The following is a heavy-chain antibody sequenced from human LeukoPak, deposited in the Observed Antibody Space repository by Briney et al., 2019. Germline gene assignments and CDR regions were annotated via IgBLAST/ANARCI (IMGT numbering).Heavy chain of an antibody. J-gene: IGHJ3*02. D-gene: IGHD3-10*01. CDR1: GGSISSSSYY. V-gene: IGHV4-39*01. Sequence: PSETLSLTCTVSGGSISSSSYYWGWIRQPPGKGLEWIGSIYYSGSTYYNPSLKSRVTISVDTSKNQFSLKLSSVTGADTAVYYCARSAVRAFDIWGQGTMVTVSS. CDR2: IYYSGST. CDR3: ARSAVRAFDI.